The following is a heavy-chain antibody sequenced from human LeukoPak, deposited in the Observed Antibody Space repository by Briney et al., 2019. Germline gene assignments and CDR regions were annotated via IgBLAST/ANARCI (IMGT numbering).Heavy chain of an antibody. V-gene: IGHV4-39*01. CDR3: ASVRRGFGESSKYYAYYYMGV. Sequence: SETLSLTCTVSGGSISSSSYYWGWIRQPPGRGLEWIGNIYYSGSTYYNPSLKSRVTISLDTSKNQFSLKLSSVTAADTAVYYCASVRRGFGESSKYYAYYYMGVWGKGTTVTISS. CDR2: IYYSGST. CDR1: GGSISSSSYY. J-gene: IGHJ6*03. D-gene: IGHD3-10*01.